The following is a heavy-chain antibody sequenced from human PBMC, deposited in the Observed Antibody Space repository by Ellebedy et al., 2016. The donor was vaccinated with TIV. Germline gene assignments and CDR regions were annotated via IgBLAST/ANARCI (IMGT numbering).Heavy chain of an antibody. Sequence: AASVKVSCKTSGYSFTGYYIHWVRQAPGQGPEWMGWIHPNTGDAIYAQKFQGRVTMTRDTSISTAHMEVSSLRSDDTALYYCARSASGYYASLDYWGQGTLVTVSS. CDR3: ARSASGYYASLDY. J-gene: IGHJ4*02. D-gene: IGHD3-22*01. CDR1: GYSFTGYY. CDR2: IHPNTGDA. V-gene: IGHV1-2*02.